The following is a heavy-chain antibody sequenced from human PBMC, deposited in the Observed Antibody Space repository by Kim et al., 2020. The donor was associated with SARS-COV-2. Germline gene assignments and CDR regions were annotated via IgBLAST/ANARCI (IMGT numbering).Heavy chain of an antibody. J-gene: IGHJ6*01. Sequence: GGSLRLSCAASGFTFSTYEMNWVRQAPGKGLEWISYISTSGSTIYYADSVKGRITISRDNAKSSLSLQMNSLRAEDTAVYYCARSLYCSSTSCFYGMDV. CDR2: ISTSGSTI. CDR3: ARSLYCSSTSCFYGMDV. V-gene: IGHV3-48*03. CDR1: GFTFSTYE. D-gene: IGHD2-2*01.